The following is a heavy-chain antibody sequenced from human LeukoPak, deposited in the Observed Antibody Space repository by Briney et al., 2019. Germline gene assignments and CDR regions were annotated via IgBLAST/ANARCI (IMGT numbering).Heavy chain of an antibody. CDR2: ISYDGSNK. D-gene: IGHD5-18*01. CDR1: GFTFSSYA. Sequence: PGGSLRLSCAASGFTFSSYAMSWVRQAPGKGLEWVAVISYDGSNKYYADSVKGRFTISRDNSKNTLCLQMNSLRAEDTAVYYCAKDPDVDTANGYWGQGTLVTVSS. CDR3: AKDPDVDTANGY. V-gene: IGHV3-30*18. J-gene: IGHJ4*02.